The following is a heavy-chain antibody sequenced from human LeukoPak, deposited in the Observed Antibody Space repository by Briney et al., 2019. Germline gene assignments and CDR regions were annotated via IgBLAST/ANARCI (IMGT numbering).Heavy chain of an antibody. J-gene: IGHJ2*01. CDR3: ARADYYDSSGYRQNWYFDL. Sequence: SETLSLTCTVSGGSISSGGYYWSWIRQHPGKGLEWIGYIYYGGSTYYNPSLKSRVTISVDTSKNQFSLKLSSVTAADTAVYYCARADYYDSSGYRQNWYFDLWGRGTLVTVSS. D-gene: IGHD3-22*01. CDR2: IYYGGST. CDR1: GGSISSGGYY. V-gene: IGHV4-31*03.